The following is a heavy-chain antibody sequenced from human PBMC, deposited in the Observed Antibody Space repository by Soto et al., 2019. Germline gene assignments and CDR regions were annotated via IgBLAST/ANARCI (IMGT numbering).Heavy chain of an antibody. CDR3: ARMYYHGSSGYSSDY. V-gene: IGHV1-69*13. Sequence: GASVKVSCKASGGTFNDYAINWVRQAPGQGLEWMGGIIPLFGAPNYAQKFQGRVTITADESTSTAYMELSSLRSEDTAVYYCARMYYHGSSGYSSDYWGQGTQVTVSS. CDR2: IIPLFGAP. CDR1: GGTFNDYA. J-gene: IGHJ4*02. D-gene: IGHD3-22*01.